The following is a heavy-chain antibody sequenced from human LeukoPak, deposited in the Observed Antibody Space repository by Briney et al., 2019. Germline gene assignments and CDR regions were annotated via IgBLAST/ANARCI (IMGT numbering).Heavy chain of an antibody. CDR3: AKGDIVVVPAAHDASDI. Sequence: GGSLRLSCAASGFTFSSYAMSWVRQAPGKGLEWVSAISGSGGSTYYADSVKGRFTISRDNSKNTLYLQMNSLRAEDTAVYYCAKGDIVVVPAAHDASDIWGQGTMVTVSS. J-gene: IGHJ3*02. CDR2: ISGSGGST. V-gene: IGHV3-23*01. CDR1: GFTFSSYA. D-gene: IGHD2-2*01.